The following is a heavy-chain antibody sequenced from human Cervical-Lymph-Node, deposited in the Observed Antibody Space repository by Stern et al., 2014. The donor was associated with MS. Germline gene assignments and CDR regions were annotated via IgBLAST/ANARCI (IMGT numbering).Heavy chain of an antibody. D-gene: IGHD4-17*01. CDR2: ISYDGSNK. CDR1: GFTFSSYG. CDR3: AKERDLYGDYFDY. Sequence: VQLVESGGGVVQPGRSLRLSCEASGFTFSSYGMHWVRQAPGKGLEWVAVISYDGSNKYYADSVKGRFTISRDNSKNTLYLQMNSLRAEDTAVYYCAKERDLYGDYFDYWGQGTLVTASS. V-gene: IGHV3-30*18. J-gene: IGHJ4*02.